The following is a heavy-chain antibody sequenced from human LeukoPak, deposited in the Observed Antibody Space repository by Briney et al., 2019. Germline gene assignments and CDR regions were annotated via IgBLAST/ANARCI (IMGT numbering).Heavy chain of an antibody. CDR3: ARGSRTIVGSNYLDS. V-gene: IGHV4-59*01. J-gene: IGHJ4*02. CDR2: LHYTGST. Sequence: PSETLSLTCTVSGGSISNYYWNWIRQPPGKGLEWIGYLHYTGSTTYNPSLKSRVTISVDMSKNQFSLNLSSVTAADTAVYYCARGSRTIVGSNYLDSWGQGILVTVSS. CDR1: GGSISNYY. D-gene: IGHD3-3*01.